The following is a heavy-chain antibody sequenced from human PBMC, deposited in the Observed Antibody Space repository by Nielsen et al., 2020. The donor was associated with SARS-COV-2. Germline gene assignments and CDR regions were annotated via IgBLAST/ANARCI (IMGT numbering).Heavy chain of an antibody. Sequence: SETLSLTCTVSGGSISSYYWSWIRQPPGKGLEWIGYIYYSGTTNYNPSLKSRVTISVDTSKNQFSLKLSSVTAADTAVYYCARVAAPWYYYGMDVWGQGTTVTVSS. CDR3: ARVAAPWYYYGMDV. CDR2: IYYSGTT. V-gene: IGHV4-59*12. D-gene: IGHD6-25*01. J-gene: IGHJ6*02. CDR1: GGSISSYY.